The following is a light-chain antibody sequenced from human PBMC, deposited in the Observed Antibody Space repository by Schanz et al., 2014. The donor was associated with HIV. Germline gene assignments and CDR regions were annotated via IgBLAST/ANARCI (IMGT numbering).Light chain of an antibody. CDR1: QTVTNNF. J-gene: IGKJ4*01. CDR3: QQYGSFLS. V-gene: IGKV3-20*01. Sequence: EIVLTQSPDTLSLSPGERATLSCRASQTVTNNFFAWYQQKPGQSPRLLIYAASTRATGIPDRFSGSGSGTDFSLTISRLEPEDFAVYYCQQYGSFLSFGGGTKVEIK. CDR2: AAS.